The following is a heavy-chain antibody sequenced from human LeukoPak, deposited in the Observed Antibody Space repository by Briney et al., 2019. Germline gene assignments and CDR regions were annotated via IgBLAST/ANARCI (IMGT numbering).Heavy chain of an antibody. D-gene: IGHD2/OR15-2a*01. Sequence: GGSLRLSCAASGFTFSNAWMNWVRQAPGKGLEWVSSISSSSYIYYADSVKGRFTISRDNSKNTLYLQMNSLRAEDTAVYYCVYARYYFDYWGQGTLVTVSS. CDR3: VYARYYFDY. CDR1: GFTFSNAW. V-gene: IGHV3-69-1*01. CDR2: ISSSSYI. J-gene: IGHJ4*02.